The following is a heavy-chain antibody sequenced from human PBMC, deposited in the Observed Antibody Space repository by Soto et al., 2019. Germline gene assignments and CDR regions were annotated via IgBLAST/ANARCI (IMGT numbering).Heavy chain of an antibody. CDR3: AGSRGAGNFGYFDY. CDR2: TYYRSRWYN. V-gene: IGHV6-1*01. J-gene: IGHJ4*03. Sequence: SQTLSLTCAISGDSVSTDSAAWNWFRQSPSRGLEWLGRTYYRSRWYNEYAVSVSSRMTINPDTSKNQFSLQLNSVTPEDTAVYYCAGSRGAGNFGYFDYWGQGTLVTVSS. D-gene: IGHD1-7*01. CDR1: GDSVSTDSAA.